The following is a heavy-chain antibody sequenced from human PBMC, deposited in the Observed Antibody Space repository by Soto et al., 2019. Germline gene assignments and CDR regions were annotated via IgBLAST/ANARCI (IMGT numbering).Heavy chain of an antibody. Sequence: GGSLRLSCAASGLKVSSNDMSWVRQKTGKGLEWVSVIYSGGSTYYADSVKGRFTISRDNSKNTLYLQMNSLRAEDTAVYYCARDARISSGWSHYYYYYGMDVWGQGTTVTVSS. CDR2: IYSGGST. CDR3: ARDARISSGWSHYYYYYGMDV. J-gene: IGHJ6*02. V-gene: IGHV3-53*01. CDR1: GLKVSSND. D-gene: IGHD6-19*01.